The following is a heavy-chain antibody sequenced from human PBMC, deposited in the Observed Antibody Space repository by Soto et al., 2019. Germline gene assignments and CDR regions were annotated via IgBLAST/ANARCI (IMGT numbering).Heavy chain of an antibody. J-gene: IGHJ6*02. D-gene: IGHD3-10*01. V-gene: IGHV4-39*01. Sequence: SETLYLTCTVSGGSISSSSYYWGWIRQPPGKGLEWIGSIYYSGSTYYNPSLKSRVTISVDTSKNQFSLKLSSVTAADTAVYYCASHGYYGSGSYSFPRYYYYGRDVWGQGTTVT. CDR1: GGSISSSSYY. CDR3: ASHGYYGSGSYSFPRYYYYGRDV. CDR2: IYYSGST.